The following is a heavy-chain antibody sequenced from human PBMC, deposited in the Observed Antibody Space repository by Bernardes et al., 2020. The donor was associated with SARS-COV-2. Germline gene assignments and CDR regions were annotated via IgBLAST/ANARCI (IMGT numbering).Heavy chain of an antibody. CDR1: GFSFSSHW. CDR2: VNTDGSST. J-gene: IGHJ4*02. Sequence: GGSLRLSCAASGFSFSSHWMHWVRRAPGKGLVWVSRVNTDGSSTSYADSVKGRFTISRDNAKNTLYLQMNSLSVEDTAVYYCVKGVYDYGDWDYWGQGTLVTVSS. V-gene: IGHV3-74*01. CDR3: VKGVYDYGDWDY. D-gene: IGHD4-17*01.